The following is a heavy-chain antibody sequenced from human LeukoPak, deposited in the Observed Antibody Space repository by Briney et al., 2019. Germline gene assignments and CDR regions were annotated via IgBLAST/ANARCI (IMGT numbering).Heavy chain of an antibody. CDR3: ARVGYYDSSGYYYVFDY. J-gene: IGHJ4*02. CDR1: GFTFSSYS. CDR2: ISSSSSYI. V-gene: IGHV3-21*01. Sequence: PGGSLRLSCAASGFTFSSYSMNWVRHAPGKGLEWVSSISSSSSYIYYADSVKGRLTISRDNAKNSLYLQMDSLRAEDTAVYYCARVGYYDSSGYYYVFDYWGQGTLVTVSS. D-gene: IGHD3-22*01.